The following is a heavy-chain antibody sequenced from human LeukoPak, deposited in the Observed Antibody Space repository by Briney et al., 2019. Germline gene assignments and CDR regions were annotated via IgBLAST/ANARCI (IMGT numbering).Heavy chain of an antibody. CDR1: GYTFTGYF. V-gene: IGHV1-2*02. CDR2: INPNSGGT. D-gene: IGHD3-22*01. J-gene: IGHJ3*02. CDR3: ARDRYYYDSSGHRAFDI. Sequence: GASVKVSCKASGYTFTGYFMHWVRQAPGQGLEWMGWINPNSGGTNYAQKFQGRVTMTRDTSISTAYMELSRLRSDDTAVYYCARDRYYYDSSGHRAFDIWGQGTMVTVSS.